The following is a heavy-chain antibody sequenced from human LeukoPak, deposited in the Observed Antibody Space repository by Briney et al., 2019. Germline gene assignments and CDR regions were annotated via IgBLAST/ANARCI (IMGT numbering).Heavy chain of an antibody. J-gene: IGHJ5*02. CDR1: GGSFSGYY. Sequence: SETLSLTCAVYGGSFSGYYWSWIRQPPGKGLEWIGEINHSGSTNYNPSLKSRVTISVDMSKNQFSLKLSFVTAADTAVYYCARGRFWSGYYTPNWFDPWGQGTLVTVSS. CDR2: INHSGST. D-gene: IGHD3-3*01. CDR3: ARGRFWSGYYTPNWFDP. V-gene: IGHV4-34*01.